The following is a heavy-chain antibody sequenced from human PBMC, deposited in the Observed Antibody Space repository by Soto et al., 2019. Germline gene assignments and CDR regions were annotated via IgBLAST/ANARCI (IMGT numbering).Heavy chain of an antibody. D-gene: IGHD3-9*01. J-gene: IGHJ3*02. CDR2: IYYSGST. CDR3: ARDQRYFDWSSDAFDI. Sequence: SETLSLTCTVSGGSISSGGYYWSWIRQHPGKGLEWIGYIYYSGSTYYNPSLKSRVTISVDTSKNQFSLKLSSVTAADTAVYYCARDQRYFDWSSDAFDIWGQGTMVTVS. CDR1: GGSISSGGYY. V-gene: IGHV4-31*03.